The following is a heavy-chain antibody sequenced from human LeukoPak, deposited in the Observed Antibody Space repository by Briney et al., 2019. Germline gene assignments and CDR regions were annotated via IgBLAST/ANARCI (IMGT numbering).Heavy chain of an antibody. V-gene: IGHV4-59*01. Sequence: SETLSLTCTVSGGSIRNYYWSWIRQPPGKGLEWIGNIYYSGSTRNNPSLKGRVTISADTSKNQLSLKLSSVTAADTAVYYCARHTRGDAFDIWGQGTMVTVSS. D-gene: IGHD2-2*02. J-gene: IGHJ3*02. CDR3: ARHTRGDAFDI. CDR1: GGSIRNYY. CDR2: IYYSGST.